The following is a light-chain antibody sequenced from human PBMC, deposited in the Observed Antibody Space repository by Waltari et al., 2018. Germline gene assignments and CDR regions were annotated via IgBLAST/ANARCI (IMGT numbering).Light chain of an antibody. CDR2: DAS. J-gene: IGKJ5*01. Sequence: SVLTQSPASLSLSQGERATLSCRASQSVGRDLAWYQQKPGQSPRPCIYDASYRVTGIPARFSGSGSGTDFTLTISSLEPEDVAVYFCQHRNIWPRGLTFGQGTRLEIK. CDR3: QHRNIWPRGLT. CDR1: QSVGRD. V-gene: IGKV3-11*01.